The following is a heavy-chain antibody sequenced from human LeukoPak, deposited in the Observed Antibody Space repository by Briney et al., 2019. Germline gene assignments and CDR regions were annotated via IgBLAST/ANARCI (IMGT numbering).Heavy chain of an antibody. V-gene: IGHV1-8*01. D-gene: IGHD3-3*01. CDR2: MNPNSGNT. Sequence: ASVKVSCKASGYTFTSYDINWVRQATGRGLEWMGWMNPNSGNTGYAQKFQGRVTMTRNTSISTAYMELSSLRSEDTAVCYCARGVPYYDFWSGYYSYYYYGMDVWGQGTTVTVSS. CDR1: GYTFTSYD. CDR3: ARGVPYYDFWSGYYSYYYYGMDV. J-gene: IGHJ6*02.